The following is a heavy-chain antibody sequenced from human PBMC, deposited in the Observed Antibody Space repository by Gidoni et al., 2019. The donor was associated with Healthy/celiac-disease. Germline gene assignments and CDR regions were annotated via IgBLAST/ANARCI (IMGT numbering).Heavy chain of an antibody. Sequence: QVQLQESGPGLVTPSETLSLTCTVSGGSISRYYWSWSRQPPGKGLEWIGYIYYSGSTNYNPALKSRVTISVDTSKNQFSLKLSSVTAADTAVYYGARLVRGYYDSSGYYYDWFDPWGQGTLVTVSS. CDR2: IYYSGST. CDR1: GGSISRYY. J-gene: IGHJ5*02. V-gene: IGHV4-59*08. D-gene: IGHD3-22*01. CDR3: ARLVRGYYDSSGYYYDWFDP.